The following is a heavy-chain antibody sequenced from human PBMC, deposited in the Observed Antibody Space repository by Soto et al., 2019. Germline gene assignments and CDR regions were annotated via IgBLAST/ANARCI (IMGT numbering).Heavy chain of an antibody. J-gene: IGHJ4*02. CDR2: VRNKVNSYTT. CDR1: GFTFSDYY. V-gene: IGHV3-72*01. CDR3: SRAGILTTPYYTDY. D-gene: IGHD2-21*01. Sequence: EVQLVESGGGLVQPEGSLRLSCAASGFTFSDYYMDWVRQAPGKGLEWVGRVRNKVNSYTTEYAASVKGGFTVSRDDSRNSLYLQMNSLKTGDTAMYYCSRAGILTTPYYTDYWGLGTLVTVSS.